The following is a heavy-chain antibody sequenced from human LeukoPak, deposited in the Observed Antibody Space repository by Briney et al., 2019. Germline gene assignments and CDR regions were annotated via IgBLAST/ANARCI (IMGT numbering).Heavy chain of an antibody. CDR1: GGSISSSSYY. J-gene: IGHJ4*02. V-gene: IGHV4-39*01. Sequence: SETLSLTCTVSGGSISSSSYYWGWIRQPPGKGLEWIGSIYYSGSTYYNPPLKSRVTISVDTSKNQFSLKLSSVTAADTAVYYCASGWYPDYWGQGTLVTVSS. D-gene: IGHD6-19*01. CDR2: IYYSGST. CDR3: ASGWYPDY.